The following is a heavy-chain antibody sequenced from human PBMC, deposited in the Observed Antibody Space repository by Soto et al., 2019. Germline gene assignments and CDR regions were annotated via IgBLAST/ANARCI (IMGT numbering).Heavy chain of an antibody. CDR2: ISGSGGST. V-gene: IGHV3-23*01. J-gene: IGHJ2*01. Sequence: EVQLLESGGGLVQPGGSLRLSCAASGFTFSSYAMSWVRQAPGKGLEWVSAISGSGGSTYYADSVKGRFTISRDNSKNTLYLQMNSLRAEDTAVYYCAKDNRRAVAGQRPWYFDLWGRGTLVTVSS. CDR3: AKDNRRAVAGQRPWYFDL. CDR1: GFTFSSYA. D-gene: IGHD6-19*01.